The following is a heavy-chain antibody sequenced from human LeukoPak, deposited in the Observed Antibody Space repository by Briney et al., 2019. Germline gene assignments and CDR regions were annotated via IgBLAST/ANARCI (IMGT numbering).Heavy chain of an antibody. J-gene: IGHJ3*02. CDR2: IYYSWST. V-gene: IGHV4-59*01. CDR3: ARDSVTTSDAFDI. CDR1: GGSFSGYY. D-gene: IGHD4-17*01. Sequence: SETLSLTCAVYGGSFSGYYWSWIRQPPGKGLEWIGYIYYSWSTNYNPSLTSRVTISVDTSKNQFSLKLSSETAADTAVYYCARDSVTTSDAFDIWGQGTMVTVSS.